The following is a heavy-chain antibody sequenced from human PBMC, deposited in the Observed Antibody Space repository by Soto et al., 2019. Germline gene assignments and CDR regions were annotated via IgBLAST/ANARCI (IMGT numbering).Heavy chain of an antibody. Sequence: QVQLVQSGAEVKKPGSSVKVSCKASGGTFSSYAVSWVRQAPGQGLEWMGGIIPIFGTPNYAQKFQGRVTITADESTSTAYMELSSLGSEDTAVYYCAVRIATTGTGYYYGMDVWGQGTTVTVSS. CDR1: GGTFSSYA. J-gene: IGHJ6*02. CDR2: IIPIFGTP. D-gene: IGHD6-13*01. CDR3: AVRIATTGTGYYYGMDV. V-gene: IGHV1-69*12.